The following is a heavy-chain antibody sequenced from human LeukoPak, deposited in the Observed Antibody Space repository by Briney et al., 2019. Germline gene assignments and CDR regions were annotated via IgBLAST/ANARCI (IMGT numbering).Heavy chain of an antibody. CDR3: AKGPQGTMVLGFPDY. CDR1: GFTFDDYA. D-gene: IGHD3-10*01. J-gene: IGHJ4*02. V-gene: IGHV3-9*01. Sequence: PGGSLRLSCAASGFTFDDYAMHWVRQAPGKGLEWVSGISWNSGSIGYADSVKGRFTISRDNAKNSLYLQMNSLRAEDTALYYCAKGPQGTMVLGFPDYWGQGSLVTVSS. CDR2: ISWNSGSI.